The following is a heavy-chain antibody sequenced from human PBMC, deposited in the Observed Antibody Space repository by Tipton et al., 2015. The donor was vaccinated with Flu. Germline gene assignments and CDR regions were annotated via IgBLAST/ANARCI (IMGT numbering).Heavy chain of an antibody. D-gene: IGHD5-18*01. Sequence: SLRLSCAASGFTFSSYAMSWVRQAPGKGLEWVSAISGSGGSTYYADSVKGRFTISRDNSKNTLYLQMNSLRAEDTAVYYCAKTFWGYSYGSQTFRDYWGQGTLVTVSS. J-gene: IGHJ4*02. CDR2: ISGSGGST. CDR3: AKTFWGYSYGSQTFRDY. V-gene: IGHV3-23*01. CDR1: GFTFSSYA.